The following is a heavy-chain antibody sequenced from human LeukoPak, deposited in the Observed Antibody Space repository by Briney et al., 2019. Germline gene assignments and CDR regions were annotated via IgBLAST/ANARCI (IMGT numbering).Heavy chain of an antibody. D-gene: IGHD4-17*01. CDR3: ATAVTVTTGGYYFDN. V-gene: IGHV1-24*01. J-gene: IGHJ4*02. CDR1: GYTLTELS. CDR2: FDSEDGET. Sequence: ASVKVSCKVSGYTLTELSMHWVRQAPGKGLEWMGGFDSEDGETIYAQKFQGRVTMTEDTSTDTAYMELSSLRSEDTAVYYCATAVTVTTGGYYFDNCGQGTLVTVSS.